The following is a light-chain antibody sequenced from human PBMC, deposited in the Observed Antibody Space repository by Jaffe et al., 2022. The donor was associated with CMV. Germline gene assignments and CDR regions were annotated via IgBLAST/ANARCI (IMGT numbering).Light chain of an antibody. V-gene: IGLV3-9*01. CDR1: NIGDKN. CDR2: RDS. CDR3: QVWDSATVV. Sequence: SYELTQPLSVSVALGQTARITCGGNNIGDKNVHWYQQKPGQAPVLVVYRDSNRPSGIPERFSGSNSGNTATLTISGVQAGDEADYYCQVWDSATVVFGGGTNLTVL. J-gene: IGLJ2*01.